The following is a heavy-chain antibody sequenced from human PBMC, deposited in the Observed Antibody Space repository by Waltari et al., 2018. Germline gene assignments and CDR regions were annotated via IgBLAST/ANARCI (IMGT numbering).Heavy chain of an antibody. J-gene: IGHJ4*02. Sequence: QVQLQESGPGLVKPSETLSLTCTVSLGSLSVDYWRWIRQPPGKGLEWIAFIHHTGSTNANPSLASRVTISVDTSKNQFSLRLSSVTAADTAVYYCAKGGASSRPFDQWGQGTLVTVSS. CDR3: AKGGASSRPFDQ. CDR2: IHHTGST. CDR1: LGSLSVDY. V-gene: IGHV4-59*01.